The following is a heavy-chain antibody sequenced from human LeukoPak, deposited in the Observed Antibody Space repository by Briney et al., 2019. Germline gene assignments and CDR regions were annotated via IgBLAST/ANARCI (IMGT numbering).Heavy chain of an antibody. CDR3: AKDMDYYDSSGYLVGAFDI. J-gene: IGHJ3*02. CDR1: GFTFDDYA. D-gene: IGHD3-22*01. CDR2: ISWDSGSI. Sequence: GGSLRLSCAASGFTFDDYAMHWVRQAPGKGLEWVPGISWDSGSIAYADSVKGRFTISRDNAKSSLYLQMNSLRAEDTALYYCAKDMDYYDSSGYLVGAFDIWGQGTMVTVSS. V-gene: IGHV3-9*01.